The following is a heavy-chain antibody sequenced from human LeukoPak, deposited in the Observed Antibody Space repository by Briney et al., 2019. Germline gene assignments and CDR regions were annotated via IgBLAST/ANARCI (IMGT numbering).Heavy chain of an antibody. D-gene: IGHD2-21*02. CDR3: ARGDCGGDCYQSI. V-gene: IGHV1-46*01. CDR2: INPSGGST. CDR1: GYTFTSYY. Sequence: ASVKVSCKASGYTFTSYYMHWLRQAPGQGLEWMGIINPSGGSTSYAQKFQGRVTMTRDMSTSTVYMELSSLRSEDTAVYYCARGDCGGDCYQSIWGQGTLVTVSS. J-gene: IGHJ4*02.